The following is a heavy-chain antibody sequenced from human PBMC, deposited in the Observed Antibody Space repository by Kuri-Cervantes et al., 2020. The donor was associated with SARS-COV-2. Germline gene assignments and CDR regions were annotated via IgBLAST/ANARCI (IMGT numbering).Heavy chain of an antibody. CDR3: ARGKIVVVPAAILYYYYYYMDV. V-gene: IGHV4-59*11. J-gene: IGHJ6*03. Sequence: ESLKISCAVSGGSISSHYWSWIRQPPGKGLEWIGYIYYSGSTNYNPSLKSRVTMSVDTSKNQFSLKLSSVTAADTAVYYCARGKIVVVPAAILYYYYYYMDVWGKGTTVTVSS. CDR1: GGSISSHY. D-gene: IGHD2-2*01. CDR2: IYYSGST.